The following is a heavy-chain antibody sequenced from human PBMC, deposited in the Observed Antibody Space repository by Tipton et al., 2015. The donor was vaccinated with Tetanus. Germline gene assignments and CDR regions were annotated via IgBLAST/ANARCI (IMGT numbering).Heavy chain of an antibody. Sequence: QSGAEVKKPGSSVKVSCKCSGGTFSNHAINWVRQAPGQGLEWMGRIVPIIGTANYTQKFHGRVTISADESTSTAYVELSSLRSEDTAVYYCATRLRAGAYGSPLEYWGQGSLVTVSS. CDR3: ATRLRAGAYGSPLEY. CDR2: IVPIIGTA. D-gene: IGHD4-17*01. CDR1: GGTFSNHA. J-gene: IGHJ4*02. V-gene: IGHV1-69*11.